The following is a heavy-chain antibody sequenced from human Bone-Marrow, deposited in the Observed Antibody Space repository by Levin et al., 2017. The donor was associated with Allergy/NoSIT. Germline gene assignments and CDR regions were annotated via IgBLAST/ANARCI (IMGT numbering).Heavy chain of an antibody. CDR1: GFSFNNAW. Sequence: NTGGSLRLSCAASGFSFNNAWMTWVRQAPGKGLEWVGRIKSKGDGGTTDYGAPVKGRFTIPRDDTTNTLYLQMKSLKTEEQAVYYCTTKCRGYCSGVRGVWFDPWGQGTLVTVSS. J-gene: IGHJ5*02. V-gene: IGHV3-15*01. D-gene: IGHD2-15*01. CDR3: TTKCRGYCSGVRGVWFDP. CDR2: IKSKGDGGTT.